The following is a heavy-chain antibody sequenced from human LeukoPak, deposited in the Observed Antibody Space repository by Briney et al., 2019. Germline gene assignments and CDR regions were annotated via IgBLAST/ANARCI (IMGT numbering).Heavy chain of an antibody. CDR3: ARADRLHGGPYLIGP. V-gene: IGHV1-2*02. J-gene: IGHJ5*02. D-gene: IGHD2-21*01. CDR2: INPNNGDT. CDR1: GYSFSDYY. Sequence: ASVRVSCKTSGYSFSDYYMHWVRQAPGQGLEWMGWINPNNGDTNSAQKFQGRVTMTRDTSITTVYMELYRLTSDDTAIYYCARADRLHGGPYLIGPWGQGTLVTVSS.